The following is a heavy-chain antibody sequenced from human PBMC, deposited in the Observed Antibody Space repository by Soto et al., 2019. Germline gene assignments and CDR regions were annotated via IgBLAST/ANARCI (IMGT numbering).Heavy chain of an antibody. D-gene: IGHD3-3*01. CDR3: ARNRKFWSGYSDKYYFDY. CDR1: GGSFSGYY. V-gene: IGHV4-34*01. Sequence: SETLSLTCAVYGGSFSGYYWSWIRQPPGKGLEWIGEINHSGSTNYNPSLKSRVTISVDTSKNQFSLKLSSVTAADTAVYYCARNRKFWSGYSDKYYFDYWGQGTLVTVSS. CDR2: INHSGST. J-gene: IGHJ4*02.